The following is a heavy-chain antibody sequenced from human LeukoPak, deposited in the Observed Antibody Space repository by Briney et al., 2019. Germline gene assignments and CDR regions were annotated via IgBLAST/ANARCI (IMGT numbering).Heavy chain of an antibody. CDR3: AHRRLEKGTAVTTGFDY. Sequence: SGPTLVKPTQTLTLTCTFSGFSLTTSGVGVGWIRQPPGKALEWLALVYSDDGKPYSPSLKNRLTITKDTSKNQVLLTMTNMDPVDTATYYCAHRRLEKGTAVTTGFDYWGQGILVTVSS. CDR1: GFSLTTSGVG. CDR2: VYSDDGK. J-gene: IGHJ4*02. D-gene: IGHD4-17*01. V-gene: IGHV2-5*02.